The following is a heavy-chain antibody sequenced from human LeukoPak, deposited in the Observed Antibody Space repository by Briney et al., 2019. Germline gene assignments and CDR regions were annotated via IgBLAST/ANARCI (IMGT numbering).Heavy chain of an antibody. J-gene: IGHJ6*03. V-gene: IGHV3-33*01. CDR2: IAYDGSRA. D-gene: IGHD2/OR15-2a*01. CDR1: GFTFGGYG. CDR3: TGGSDKVLSGEYYYYMDV. Sequence: GGSLRLSCAGSGFTFGGYGMHWFRQTPGKGLEWVAVIAYDGSRAFYADSVKGQFTISRDNSKNTMSVQMDDLRAEDTAVYYCTGGSDKVLSGEYYYYMDVWGTGTTVTVSS.